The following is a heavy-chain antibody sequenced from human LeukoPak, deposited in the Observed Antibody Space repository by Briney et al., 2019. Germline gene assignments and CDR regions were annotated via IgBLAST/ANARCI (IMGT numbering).Heavy chain of an antibody. CDR3: ARGGQYSGSSLPNYFDY. J-gene: IGHJ4*02. CDR2: ISAYNGNT. V-gene: IGHV1-18*01. D-gene: IGHD6-6*01. CDR1: GYTFTSYG. Sequence: ASVKVSCKASGYTFTSYGISWVRQAPGQGLEWMGWISAYNGNTNYAQKLQGRVTMTTDTSTSTAYMELRSLRSDDTAVYYCARGGQYSGSSLPNYFDYWGQGTLVTVSS.